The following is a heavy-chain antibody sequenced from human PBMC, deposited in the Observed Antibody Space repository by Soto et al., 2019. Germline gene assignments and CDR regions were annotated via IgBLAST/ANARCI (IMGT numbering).Heavy chain of an antibody. CDR2: MYYSGSS. J-gene: IGHJ5*02. CDR1: GGSISSSSYY. CDR3: ARLQYHYDSSGYANWFDP. Sequence: QLQLQESGPGLVKPSETLSLTCTVSGGSISSSSYYWGWIRQPPGQGLEWIGTMYYSGSSYYNSSLKSRVTISVATSKNQFSLKLNSVTAADTAVYYCARLQYHYDSSGYANWFDPWGQGTLVTVSS. D-gene: IGHD3-22*01. V-gene: IGHV4-39*01.